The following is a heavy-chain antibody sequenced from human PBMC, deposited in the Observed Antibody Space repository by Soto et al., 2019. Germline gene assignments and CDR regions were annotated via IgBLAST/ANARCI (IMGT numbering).Heavy chain of an antibody. Sequence: SETLSLTCAVYGGSFSGYYWSWIRQPPGKGLEWIGEINHSGSTNYNPSLKSRVTISVDTSKNQFSLKLSSVTAADTAVYYCARRGRNRESYLDYWGQGSLITVS. J-gene: IGHJ4*02. V-gene: IGHV4-34*01. D-gene: IGHD4-4*01. CDR1: GGSFSGYY. CDR3: ARRGRNRESYLDY. CDR2: INHSGST.